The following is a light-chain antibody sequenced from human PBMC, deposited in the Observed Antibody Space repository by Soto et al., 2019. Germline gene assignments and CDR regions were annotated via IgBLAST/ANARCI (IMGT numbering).Light chain of an antibody. CDR3: QLYKSYSEA. CDR2: DAS. V-gene: IGKV1-5*01. J-gene: IGKJ1*01. CDR1: QSITTW. Sequence: DRQMTPSHSTLSASVGDRVVITCRASQSITTWLAWYQQKPAKAPKLLIYDASSLESGVPSRFSGSGSGTEFTLTISSLQPDDFATYNCQLYKSYSEAFGQGTML.